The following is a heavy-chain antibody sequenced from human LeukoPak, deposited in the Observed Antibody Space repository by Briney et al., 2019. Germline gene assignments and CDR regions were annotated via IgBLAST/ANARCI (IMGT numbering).Heavy chain of an antibody. Sequence: ASVKVSCKASGGTFSSYAISWVRRAPGQGLEWMGGIIPIFGTANYAQKFQGRVTMTRDTSISTAYMELSRLRSDDTAVYYCARDLWFGDHVNWFDPWGQGTLVTVSS. D-gene: IGHD3-10*01. CDR1: GGTFSSYA. J-gene: IGHJ5*02. CDR2: IIPIFGTA. V-gene: IGHV1-69*05. CDR3: ARDLWFGDHVNWFDP.